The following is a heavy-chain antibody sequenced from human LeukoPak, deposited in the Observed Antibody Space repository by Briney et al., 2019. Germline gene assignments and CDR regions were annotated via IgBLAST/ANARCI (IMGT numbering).Heavy chain of an antibody. Sequence: SETLSLTCTVSGGSISSSSYYWGWIRQPPGKGLEWIGSIYYSGSTYYNPSLKSRVTISVDTSKNQFSLKLSSVTAADTAVYYCARVVVRGVIGVMGYYYYMDVWGKGTTVTISS. J-gene: IGHJ6*03. CDR2: IYYSGST. CDR3: ARVVVRGVIGVMGYYYYMDV. D-gene: IGHD3-10*01. CDR1: GGSISSSSYY. V-gene: IGHV4-39*07.